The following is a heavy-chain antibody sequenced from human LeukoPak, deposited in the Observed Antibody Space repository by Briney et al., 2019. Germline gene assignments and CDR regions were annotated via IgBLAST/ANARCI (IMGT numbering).Heavy chain of an antibody. D-gene: IGHD5-24*01. V-gene: IGHV3-21*01. J-gene: IGHJ3*02. CDR2: ISISSGYI. CDR3: ARDRRDGYNWDAFDI. CDR1: GFSFSSYG. Sequence: GGSLRLSCAASGFSFSSYGMNWVRQAPGKGLEWVSSISISSGYIAYADSLKGRFTVSRDNAKNSLFLQMSGLRAEDTAVYYCARDRRDGYNWDAFDIWGQGTMVTVSS.